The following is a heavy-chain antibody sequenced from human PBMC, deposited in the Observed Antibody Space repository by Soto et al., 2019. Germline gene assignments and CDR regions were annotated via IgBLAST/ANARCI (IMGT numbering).Heavy chain of an antibody. CDR2: IYSNGGT. CDR1: GDSIGSYN. D-gene: IGHD3-10*01. CDR3: VSPGSGARHGLVDV. V-gene: IGHV4-59*08. J-gene: IGHJ6*02. Sequence: QVQLQASGPGLVKTSATLSLTCTVSGDSIGSYNWGWIRQPPGKRLEWIGYIYSNGGTSYNPALKSRVTISADTATKKFSLRLSSVTAADTAVYYCVSPGSGARHGLVDVWGQGTTVTVSS.